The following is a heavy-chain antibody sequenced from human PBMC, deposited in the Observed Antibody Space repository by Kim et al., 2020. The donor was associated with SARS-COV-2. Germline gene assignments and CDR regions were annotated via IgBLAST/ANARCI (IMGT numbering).Heavy chain of an antibody. D-gene: IGHD3-10*01. CDR2: ISYDGSNK. Sequence: GGSLRLSCAASGFTFSSYGMHWVRQAPGKGLEWVAVISYDGSNKYYADSVKGRFTISRDNSKNTLYLQMNSLRAEDTAVYYCAKARGVRGVIIPSFDYWG. V-gene: IGHV3-30*18. CDR3: AKARGVRGVIIPSFDY. J-gene: IGHJ4*01. CDR1: GFTFSSYG.